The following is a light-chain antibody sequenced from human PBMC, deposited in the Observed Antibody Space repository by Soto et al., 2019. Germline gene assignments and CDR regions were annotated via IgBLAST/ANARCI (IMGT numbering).Light chain of an antibody. J-gene: IGKJ2*02. Sequence: EMVLTQSPGTLSLSPGERATLSCRASQSVSSSYVAWYQQKPGQAPGLLIYGASSRATGIPDRVSGSGSGTDFTLTISRLEPEDFAVYYCQQYGSSPCTFGQGTKLEIK. CDR1: QSVSSSY. CDR2: GAS. CDR3: QQYGSSPCT. V-gene: IGKV3-20*01.